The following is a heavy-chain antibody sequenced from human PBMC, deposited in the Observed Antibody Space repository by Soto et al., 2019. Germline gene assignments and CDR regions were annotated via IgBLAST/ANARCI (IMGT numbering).Heavy chain of an antibody. CDR2: ISGGGGST. CDR3: AKGFIVVVTVLRPDDAFDV. CDR1: GFTFGNYG. Sequence: GGSLRFSCAASGFTFGNYGINWVRQAPGKGLEWVSGISGGGGSTYYADSVKGRFTVSRDPSKNTVFLEMNNLRAEDTAVYYCAKGFIVVVTVLRPDDAFDVWGQGTLVTVSS. D-gene: IGHD2-21*02. V-gene: IGHV3-23*01. J-gene: IGHJ3*01.